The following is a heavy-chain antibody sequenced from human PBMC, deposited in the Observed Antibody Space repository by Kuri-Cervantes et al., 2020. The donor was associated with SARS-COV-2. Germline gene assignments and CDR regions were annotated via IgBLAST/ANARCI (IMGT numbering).Heavy chain of an antibody. D-gene: IGHD2-2*01. Sequence: GASLKISCAASGFTFSSYAMSWVHQAPGKGLEWVSAISGSGGSTYYADSVKGRFTISRDNSKNTLYLQMNSLRAEDTAVYYCARGSVVVVPATYYFDYWGQGTLVTVSS. V-gene: IGHV3-23*01. CDR3: ARGSVVVVPATYYFDY. CDR2: ISGSGGST. J-gene: IGHJ4*02. CDR1: GFTFSSYA.